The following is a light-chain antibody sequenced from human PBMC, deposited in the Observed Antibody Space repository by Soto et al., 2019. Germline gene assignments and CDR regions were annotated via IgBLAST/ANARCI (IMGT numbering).Light chain of an antibody. CDR3: QQYNRWT. V-gene: IGKV3-20*01. Sequence: EIVLTQSPGTLSLSPVERATLSCRASQSVTSTYLAWYQQKAGQAPRLLIYGASSRATGVPDRFSGNGSGTDFTLTITRLEPEDFATYYCQQYNRWTFGQGTKVDIK. CDR2: GAS. CDR1: QSVTSTY. J-gene: IGKJ1*01.